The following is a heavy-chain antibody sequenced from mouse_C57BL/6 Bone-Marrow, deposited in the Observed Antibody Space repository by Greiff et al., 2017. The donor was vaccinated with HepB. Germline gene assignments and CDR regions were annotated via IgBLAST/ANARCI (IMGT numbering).Heavy chain of an antibody. CDR1: GFTFSDYG. J-gene: IGHJ4*01. V-gene: IGHV5-17*01. CDR3: ARKDYPYAMDY. Sequence: DVMLVESGGGLVKPGGSLKLSCAASGFTFSDYGMHWVRQAPEKGLEWVAYISSGSSTIYYADTVKGRFTISRDNAKNTLFLQMTSLRSEDTAMYYCARKDYPYAMDYWGQGTSVTVSS. D-gene: IGHD2-4*01. CDR2: ISSGSSTI.